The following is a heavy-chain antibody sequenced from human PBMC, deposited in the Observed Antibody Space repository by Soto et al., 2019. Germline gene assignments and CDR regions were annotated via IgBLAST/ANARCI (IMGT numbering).Heavy chain of an antibody. CDR3: ASRGLQFHGGYYHYGTDV. D-gene: IGHD4-17*01. CDR1: GGSISSYS. J-gene: IGHJ6*02. V-gene: IGHV4-59*08. Sequence: QVQLQESGPGLVKPSETLSLTCIVSGGSISSYSWSWIRQPPGKGLEWIGYIYYSGSTNYNPSLNTRVTISAAXXKXQXXLKLRAVTAAATAVYSCASRGLQFHGGYYHYGTDVWGQGTTVTVSS. CDR2: IYYSGST.